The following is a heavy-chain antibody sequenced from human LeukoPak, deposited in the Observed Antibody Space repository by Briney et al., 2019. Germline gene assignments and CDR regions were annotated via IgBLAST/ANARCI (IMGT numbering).Heavy chain of an antibody. Sequence: GGSLRLPCAASGFTFSSYDMHWARQATGKGLEWVSAIGTAGDTYYPGSVKGRFTISRENAKNSLYLQMNSLRAGDTAVFYCAREGTGSYRFAFDIWGQGTMVTVSS. J-gene: IGHJ3*02. V-gene: IGHV3-13*01. CDR2: IGTAGDT. D-gene: IGHD3-16*02. CDR1: GFTFSSYD. CDR3: AREGTGSYRFAFDI.